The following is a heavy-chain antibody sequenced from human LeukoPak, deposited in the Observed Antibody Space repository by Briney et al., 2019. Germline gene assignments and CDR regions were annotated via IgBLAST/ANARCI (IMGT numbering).Heavy chain of an antibody. CDR1: GASFTGYY. V-gene: IGHV4-34*01. Sequence: SETLSLTCAVYGASFTGYYWSWFRQPPGKGLEWIGEINHSGGTNYNPSLKSRVTISLDTSNNQFSLKLSSVTAAETVVYYCARVLPRQGWDVWGQGTTVTVSS. CDR2: INHSGGT. D-gene: IGHD3-16*01. J-gene: IGHJ6*02. CDR3: ARVLPRQGWDV.